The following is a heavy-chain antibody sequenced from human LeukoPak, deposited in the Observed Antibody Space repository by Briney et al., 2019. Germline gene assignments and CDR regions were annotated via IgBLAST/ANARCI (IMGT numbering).Heavy chain of an antibody. J-gene: IGHJ4*02. Sequence: PGGSLRLSCAASGFTFSNAWMSWVRQAPGKGLEWVGRIKSKTDGGTTDYAAPVKGRFTISRDDSKNTLYLQMNSLKTEDTAVYYCTTVLPLGYSYGYFDYWGQGTLVTVSS. CDR1: GFTFSNAW. CDR2: IKSKTDGGTT. D-gene: IGHD5-18*01. CDR3: TTVLPLGYSYGYFDY. V-gene: IGHV3-15*01.